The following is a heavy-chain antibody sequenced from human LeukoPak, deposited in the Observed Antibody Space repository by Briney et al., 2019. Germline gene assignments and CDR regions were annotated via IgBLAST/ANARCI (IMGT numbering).Heavy chain of an antibody. CDR1: GGSISNSNW. J-gene: IGHJ1*01. V-gene: IGHV4-4*02. Sequence: SGTLSLTCAVSGGSISNSNWWSWVRQPPGKGLEWIGEIYHSGSTNYNPSLKSRVTISVDKSKNQFSLKLSSVTAADTAVYYCARVESYYDSSGSPGYFQHWGQGTLVTVSS. CDR2: IYHSGST. D-gene: IGHD3-22*01. CDR3: ARVESYYDSSGSPGYFQH.